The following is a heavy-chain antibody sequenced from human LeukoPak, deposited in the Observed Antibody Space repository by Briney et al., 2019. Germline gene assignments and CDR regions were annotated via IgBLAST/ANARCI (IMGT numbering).Heavy chain of an antibody. CDR1: GFRFSSFG. CDR3: ARDSDYSGNGNGDWFDP. V-gene: IGHV1-18*04. D-gene: IGHD4-11*01. Sequence: ASVKVSCKASGFRFSSFGVSWVRQAPGQGIEWMGWISTYFGVTHYAEKFEDRVTMTIDTSTTTAYMELRSLRYDDTAVYYCARDSDYSGNGNGDWFDPWGQGTVVTVSS. J-gene: IGHJ5*02. CDR2: ISTYFGVT.